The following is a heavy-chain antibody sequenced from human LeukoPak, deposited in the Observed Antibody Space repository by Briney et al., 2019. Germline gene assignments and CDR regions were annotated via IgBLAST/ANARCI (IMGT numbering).Heavy chain of an antibody. D-gene: IGHD3-9*01. Sequence: PGGSLRLSCAASGFTFSDYYMSWIRQAPGKGLEWVSYISSGGRTIYYADSVKGRFTMSRDNAKNSLYLQLNSLRAEDTAVYYCARGSDNYYYYQYMDVWGKGTTVTVS. CDR1: GFTFSDYY. V-gene: IGHV3-11*04. J-gene: IGHJ6*03. CDR3: ARGSDNYYYYQYMDV. CDR2: ISSGGRTI.